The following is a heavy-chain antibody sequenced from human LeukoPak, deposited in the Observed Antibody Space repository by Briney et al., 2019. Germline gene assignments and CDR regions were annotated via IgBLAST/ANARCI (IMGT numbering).Heavy chain of an antibody. D-gene: IGHD6-13*01. CDR3: ERPVSGSWYPNY. Sequence: ASVKASCKASVYTFTGYYMHWVRQAPGQGLEWMGWISAYNGNTNYAQKLQGRVTMTTDTSTSTAYMELRSLRSDDTAVYYCERPVSGSWYPNYWGQGTLVTVSS. CDR1: VYTFTGYY. J-gene: IGHJ4*02. CDR2: ISAYNGNT. V-gene: IGHV1-18*04.